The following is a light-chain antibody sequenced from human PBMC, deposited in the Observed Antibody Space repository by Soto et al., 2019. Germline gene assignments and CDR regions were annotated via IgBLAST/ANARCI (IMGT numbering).Light chain of an antibody. Sequence: EIVMTQSPATLSVSPGERATLSCRASQSVSSNLAWYQQKPGQAPRLLIYDTSTRATGIPARFSGSGSGTEFTLIISSLQSEDFAVYYCQQYNKWPPITFGQGTRLETK. J-gene: IGKJ5*01. CDR1: QSVSSN. CDR2: DTS. V-gene: IGKV3-15*01. CDR3: QQYNKWPPIT.